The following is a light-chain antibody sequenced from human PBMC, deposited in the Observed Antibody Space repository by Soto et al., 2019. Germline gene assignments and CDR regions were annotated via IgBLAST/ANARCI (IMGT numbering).Light chain of an antibody. Sequence: DIQMTQSPSTLSASVGDRVTITCRASQNIYNWLAWYQQKAGKAPKLLIYGASSLQSGVPSRFSGSGSGTEFTLSISSLQPDDFATYYCRQYDSYPYTFGQGTRMEMK. CDR3: RQYDSYPYT. CDR1: QNIYNW. CDR2: GAS. V-gene: IGKV1-5*01. J-gene: IGKJ2*01.